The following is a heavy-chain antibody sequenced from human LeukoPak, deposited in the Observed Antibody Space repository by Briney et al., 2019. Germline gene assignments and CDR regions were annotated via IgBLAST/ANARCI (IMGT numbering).Heavy chain of an antibody. V-gene: IGHV3-30*02. D-gene: IGHD3-3*01. CDR3: ARDRRIFPTSDY. CDR1: GFTFSNYG. CDR2: ISFDGSQK. J-gene: IGHJ4*02. Sequence: PGGSLRLSCAASGFTFSNYGMHWVRQAPGKGLEWVALISFDGSQKYYADSVKGRFTISRDNSKNTLYLQMNSLRAEDTAVYYCARDRRIFPTSDYWGQGTLVTVSS.